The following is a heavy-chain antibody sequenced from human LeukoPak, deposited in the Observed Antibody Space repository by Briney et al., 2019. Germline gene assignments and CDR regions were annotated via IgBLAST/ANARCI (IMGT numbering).Heavy chain of an antibody. Sequence: ASVKVSCKASGYTFTGFYLHWVRQAPGQGLGWMGWIHPNSGGTNSAQKFQGRVTMTRDTSISTAYMELSNLRSDDTAVYYCARDRTKIYSPWGQGTLVTVSA. CDR2: IHPNSGGT. J-gene: IGHJ5*02. CDR3: ARDRTKIYSP. D-gene: IGHD1-26*01. CDR1: GYTFTGFY. V-gene: IGHV1-2*02.